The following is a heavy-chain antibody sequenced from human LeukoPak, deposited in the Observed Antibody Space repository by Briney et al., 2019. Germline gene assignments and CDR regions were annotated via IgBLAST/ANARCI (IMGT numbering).Heavy chain of an antibody. D-gene: IGHD6-19*01. Sequence: SETLSLTCTVSGGSIRSYYWSWIRQPAGKGLEWIGRIYTSGSTNYNPSLKSRVTMSVDTSKNQFSLKLSSVTAADTAVYYCARDRGDIAVAGTNAHYYYYYYMDVWGKGTTVTVSS. J-gene: IGHJ6*03. V-gene: IGHV4-4*07. CDR1: GGSIRSYY. CDR2: IYTSGST. CDR3: ARDRGDIAVAGTNAHYYYYYYMDV.